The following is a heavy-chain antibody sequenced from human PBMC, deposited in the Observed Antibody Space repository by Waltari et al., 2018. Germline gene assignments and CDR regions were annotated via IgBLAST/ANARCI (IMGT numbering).Heavy chain of an antibody. J-gene: IGHJ6*02. CDR3: AGGYSSYYGMDV. V-gene: IGHV3-21*02. Sequence: EVQLVESGGGLVKPGGSLRLSCAASGFTFNTYTMNWVRQAPGKGREWVSSISSTSSDRYYADSVKGRFTISRDNAKSSLYLQLNSLRAEDTAVYYCAGGYSSYYGMDVWGQGTTVTVSS. D-gene: IGHD6-13*01. CDR1: GFTFNTYT. CDR2: ISSTSSDR.